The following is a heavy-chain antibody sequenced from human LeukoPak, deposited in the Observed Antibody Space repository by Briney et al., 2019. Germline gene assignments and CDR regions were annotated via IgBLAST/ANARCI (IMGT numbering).Heavy chain of an antibody. J-gene: IGHJ5*02. V-gene: IGHV4-39*01. D-gene: IGHD2-2*01. CDR1: GGSISSSSYY. CDR2: IYYSGST. CDR3: ARGRDIVVVPAATTESTRGVPYSGTGYHNWFDP. Sequence: SETLSLTCTVSGGSISSSSYYWGWIRQPPGKGLEWIGSIYYSGSTYYNPSLKSRVTISVDTSKNQFSLKLSSVTAADTAVYYCARGRDIVVVPAATTESTRGVPYSGTGYHNWFDPWGQGTLVTVSS.